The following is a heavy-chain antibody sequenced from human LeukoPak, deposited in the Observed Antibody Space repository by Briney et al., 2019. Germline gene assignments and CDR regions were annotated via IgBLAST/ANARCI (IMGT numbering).Heavy chain of an antibody. Sequence: GGSLRLSCAASGFTFSSSWMGWVRQAPGKGLEWVANVRQDGREKSYADSVKGRFTISRDNAKTSVYLQMNSLRVEDTAVYYCAREGVGGFDSWGQGTLVTVSS. CDR2: VRQDGREK. CDR1: GFTFSSSW. J-gene: IGHJ5*01. D-gene: IGHD3-10*01. V-gene: IGHV3-7*01. CDR3: AREGVGGFDS.